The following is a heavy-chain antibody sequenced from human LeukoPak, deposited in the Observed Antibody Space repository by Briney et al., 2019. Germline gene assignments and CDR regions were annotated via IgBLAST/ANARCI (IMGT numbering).Heavy chain of an antibody. CDR2: IKIKTDGGTT. V-gene: IGHV3-15*01. Sequence: GGSLRLSCAASGFTFVNAWMNWVRQAPGKGLEWVGRIKIKTDGGTTDSAAPVTGRFTISTDVSKNTLYLHMNSLKIEDTAVHYCIAGPTGGPGTLVTVSS. CDR1: GFTFVNAW. J-gene: IGHJ4*02. CDR3: IAGPT.